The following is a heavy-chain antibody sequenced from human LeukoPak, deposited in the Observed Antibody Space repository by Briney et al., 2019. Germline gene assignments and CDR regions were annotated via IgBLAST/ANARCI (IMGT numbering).Heavy chain of an antibody. CDR2: IGGSGGRT. Sequence: GGSLRLSCAASGFTFSSYAMSWVRQAPGKGLEWVSAIGGSGGRTYYADSVKGRFTISRDNSESRLYLQMKSLRAEDTAVYYCARDSTALSGLFGFLDSWGQGTLVTVSS. CDR1: GFTFSSYA. V-gene: IGHV3-23*01. CDR3: ARDSTALSGLFGFLDS. D-gene: IGHD6-19*01. J-gene: IGHJ4*02.